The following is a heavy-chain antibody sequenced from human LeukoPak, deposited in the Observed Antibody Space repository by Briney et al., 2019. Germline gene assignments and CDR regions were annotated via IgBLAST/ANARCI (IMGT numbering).Heavy chain of an antibody. J-gene: IGHJ4*02. V-gene: IGHV3-33*06. CDR1: GFTFSAYA. CDR3: AKDRKQSRDYFDN. CDR2: IWYDGSNK. Sequence: GGSLRLSCAASGFTFSAYAMHWVRQAPGKGLEWVAVIWYDGSNKYYADSVKGRFTISRDNSKNTLYLQMNSLRAEDTAVYYCAKDRKQSRDYFDNWGQGTLVTVSS. D-gene: IGHD6-13*01.